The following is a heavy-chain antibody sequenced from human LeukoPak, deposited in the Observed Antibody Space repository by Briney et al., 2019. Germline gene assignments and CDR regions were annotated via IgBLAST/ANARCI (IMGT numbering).Heavy chain of an antibody. V-gene: IGHV3-21*01. CDR1: GFTFSSYS. J-gene: IGHJ3*02. Sequence: GGSLRLSCAASGFTFSSYSMNWVRQAPGKGLEWVSSISSSSSYIYYADSVKGRFTISRDNAKNSLYLQMNSLRAEDTAVYYCASPVKHDAFDIWGQGAMVTVSS. CDR2: ISSSSSYI. CDR3: ASPVKHDAFDI.